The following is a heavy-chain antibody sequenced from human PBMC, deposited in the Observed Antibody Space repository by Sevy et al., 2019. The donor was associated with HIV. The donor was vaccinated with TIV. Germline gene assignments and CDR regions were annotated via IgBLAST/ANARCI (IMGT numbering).Heavy chain of an antibody. CDR2: ISSSSSTI. J-gene: IGHJ4*02. V-gene: IGHV3-48*02. CDR1: GFTFSSYS. Sequence: GGSLRLSCVASGFTFSSYSMNWVRQAPGKGLEWVSYISSSSSTIYYADSVKGRFTISRDNAKNSLYLQMNSLRDEDTAVYYCARVGLRVGATAPFDYWGQGTLVTVSS. CDR3: ARVGLRVGATAPFDY. D-gene: IGHD1-26*01.